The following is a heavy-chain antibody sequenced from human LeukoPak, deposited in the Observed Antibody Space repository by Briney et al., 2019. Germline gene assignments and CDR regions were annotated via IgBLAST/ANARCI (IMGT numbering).Heavy chain of an antibody. V-gene: IGHV3-74*01. CDR1: GFTFSYYW. CDR3: ASVTSLTGTIFDS. D-gene: IGHD1-7*01. CDR2: INSDGSGT. Sequence: PGGSLRLSCVASGFTFSYYWMNWVRQAPGKGLVWVSRINSDGSGTSYADSVKGRFTFSRDNAKNTLYLQMSSLRVEDTAVYYCASVTSLTGTIFDSWGQGTLVTVSS. J-gene: IGHJ4*02.